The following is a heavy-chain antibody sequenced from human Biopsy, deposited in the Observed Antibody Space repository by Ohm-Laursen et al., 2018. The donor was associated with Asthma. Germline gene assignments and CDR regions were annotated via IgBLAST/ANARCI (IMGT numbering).Heavy chain of an antibody. CDR3: ARGDSSGWSHYYFGY. D-gene: IGHD6-19*01. J-gene: IGHJ4*02. V-gene: IGHV3-53*01. CDR1: GFTVSRDH. CDR2: IYSGGTS. Sequence: SLRLSCAASGFTVSRDHMFWVRQAPGKGLEWVSVIYSGGTSHTADSVRGRFTISRDFSKNTLHLQMNSLRVEDTAVYYCARGDSSGWSHYYFGYWGQGTLVTVSS.